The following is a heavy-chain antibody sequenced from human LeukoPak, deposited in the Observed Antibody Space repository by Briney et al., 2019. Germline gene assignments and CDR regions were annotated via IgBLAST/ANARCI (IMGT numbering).Heavy chain of an antibody. D-gene: IGHD2-2*01. CDR3: ARDGCHCSSTSCYCNWFDP. V-gene: IGHV1-2*04. CDR2: INPNSGGT. J-gene: IGHJ5*02. Sequence: ASVKVSCKASGYTFTGYYIHWVRQAPGQGLEWMGWINPNSGGTNYAQKFQGWVTMTRDTSISTAYMELSRLRSDDTAVYYCARDGCHCSSTSCYCNWFDPWGQGTLVTVSS. CDR1: GYTFTGYY.